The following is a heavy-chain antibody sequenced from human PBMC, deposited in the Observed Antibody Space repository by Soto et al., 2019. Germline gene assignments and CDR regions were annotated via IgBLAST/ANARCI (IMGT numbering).Heavy chain of an antibody. D-gene: IGHD2-2*02. Sequence: QVQLQESGPGLVKPSGTLSLTCAVSGGSISSSNWWSWVRQSPGKGLEWIGEIHHSGSTNYNPSLKSRVTLSVDKSRNHFSLRMNSVTAADTAVYYCMREAWLLNQWGQGTLVTVSS. CDR3: MREAWLLNQ. CDR1: GGSISSSNW. J-gene: IGHJ4*02. V-gene: IGHV4-4*02. CDR2: IHHSGST.